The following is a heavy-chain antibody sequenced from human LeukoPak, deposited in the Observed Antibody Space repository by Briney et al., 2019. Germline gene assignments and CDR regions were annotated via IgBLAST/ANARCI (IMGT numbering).Heavy chain of an antibody. J-gene: IGHJ5*02. CDR1: GGSISDYY. Sequence: PSETLSLTCTVSGGSISDYYWSWIRQPPGKGLEWIGYIYDSGNTNYNPSLKRRVTISVDTSKNQFSLKLSSVTAADTAVYYCARLLWSWGANWFDPWGQGTLVTVSS. D-gene: IGHD2/OR15-2a*01. V-gene: IGHV4-59*12. CDR2: IYDSGNT. CDR3: ARLLWSWGANWFDP.